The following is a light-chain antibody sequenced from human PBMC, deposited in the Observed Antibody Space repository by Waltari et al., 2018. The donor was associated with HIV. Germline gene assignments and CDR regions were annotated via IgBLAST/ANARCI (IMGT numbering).Light chain of an antibody. V-gene: IGKV3-20*01. CDR1: QRVSSSY. CDR3: QQYGSSPWT. Sequence: EIVLTPSPGTLSLSPGERATLSCRASQRVSSSYLAWNQQKPGQAPRVLIDGASSRATGIPDRFSGSGSGTDFTLTSSRLEPEDLAVYYCQQYGSSPWTFGQGTKVEIK. CDR2: GAS. J-gene: IGKJ1*01.